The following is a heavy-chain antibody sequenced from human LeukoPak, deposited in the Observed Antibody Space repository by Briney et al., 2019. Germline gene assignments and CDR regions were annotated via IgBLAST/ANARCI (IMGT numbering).Heavy chain of an antibody. CDR2: IYYSGST. D-gene: IGHD3-10*01. CDR1: GGSISSYY. Sequence: SETLSLTCTVSGGSISSYYWSWIRQPPGKGLEWIGYIYYSGSTNYNPSLKSRVTISVDTSKNQFSLKLSSVTAADTAVYYCARVVSASYYNVDWFDPWGQGTLVTVSS. J-gene: IGHJ5*02. CDR3: ARVVSASYYNVDWFDP. V-gene: IGHV4-59*08.